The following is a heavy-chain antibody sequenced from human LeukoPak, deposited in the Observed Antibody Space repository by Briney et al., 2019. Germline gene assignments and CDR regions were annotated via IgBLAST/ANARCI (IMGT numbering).Heavy chain of an antibody. D-gene: IGHD3-3*01. CDR2: IIPIFGTA. CDR3: AFRDYDFWSGYLPYDY. J-gene: IGHJ4*02. Sequence: SVKVSCKASGYTLTNYALNWVRQAPGQGLEWMGGIIPIFGTANYAQKFQGRVTITADESTSTAYMELSSLRSEDTAVYYCAFRDYDFWSGYLPYDYWGQGTLVTVSS. V-gene: IGHV1-69*13. CDR1: GYTLTNYA.